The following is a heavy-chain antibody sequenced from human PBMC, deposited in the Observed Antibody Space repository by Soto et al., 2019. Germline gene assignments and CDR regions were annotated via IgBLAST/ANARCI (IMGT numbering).Heavy chain of an antibody. CDR1: GFTFSSYG. J-gene: IGHJ6*03. Sequence: GGSLRLSCAASGFTFSSYGMHWVRQAPGKGLGWVAVISYDGSNKYYADSVKGRFTISRDNSKNTLYLQMNSLRAEDTAVYYCAKEGEYCSSTSCYPTNYYYYMDVWGKGTTVTVSS. CDR2: ISYDGSNK. CDR3: AKEGEYCSSTSCYPTNYYYYMDV. V-gene: IGHV3-30*18. D-gene: IGHD2-2*01.